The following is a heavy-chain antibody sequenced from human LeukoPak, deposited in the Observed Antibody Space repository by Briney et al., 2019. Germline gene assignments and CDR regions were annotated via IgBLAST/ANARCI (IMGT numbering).Heavy chain of an antibody. CDR3: LRGSDESQIGDY. CDR2: IHPSGST. Sequence: PSETLSLTRAIYGRSFSHYYWSWIRQPPGKGREWVGEIHPSGSTSFNPSLESRVSISKDTSKNQFSLKLTSVNDADTGVYYCLRGSDESQIGDYWGQGTVVSV. J-gene: IGHJ4*02. CDR1: GRSFSHYY. V-gene: IGHV4-34*01. D-gene: IGHD3-22*01.